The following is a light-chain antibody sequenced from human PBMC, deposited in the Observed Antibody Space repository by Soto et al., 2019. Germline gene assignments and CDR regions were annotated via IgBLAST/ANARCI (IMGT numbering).Light chain of an antibody. J-gene: IGKJ1*01. CDR2: GAS. Sequence: DIQMTQSPTSLSASVGDRVFITCRASQDISNYLAWYQQKPGEVPNLLIYGASTWQSGVPSRFSGSGSGADFTLTITGLQPEDVATYYCQKYNTAPQMFGQGTKVELK. V-gene: IGKV1-27*01. CDR1: QDISNY. CDR3: QKYNTAPQM.